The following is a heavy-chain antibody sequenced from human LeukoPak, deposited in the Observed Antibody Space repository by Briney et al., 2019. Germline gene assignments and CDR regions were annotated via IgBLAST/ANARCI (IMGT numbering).Heavy chain of an antibody. V-gene: IGHV1-58*02. J-gene: IGHJ4*02. Sequence: ASVRVSCKASGFTFTDSAMQWVRQARGQRLEWIGWIVVGSGNTNYAQEFQERVTITRDMSTRTAYMELSSLRSEDTAVYYCAAGYYDTSREGLWGQGTLVTVSS. CDR2: IVVGSGNT. CDR3: AAGYYDTSREGL. CDR1: GFTFTDSA. D-gene: IGHD3-22*01.